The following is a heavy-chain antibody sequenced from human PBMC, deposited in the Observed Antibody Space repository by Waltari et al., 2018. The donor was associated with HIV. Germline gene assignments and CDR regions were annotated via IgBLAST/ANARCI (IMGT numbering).Heavy chain of an antibody. J-gene: IGHJ4*02. CDR2: INPNNGGT. Sequence: QVQLVQSGAEVKKPGASVKVSCKGSGYTFTGYYIHWVRQAPGQGLEWMGGINPNNGGTNYAQKFQDRVTMTRDTSISTAYMELSRLRSDDTAVYYCARNLDGDYVLAYWGQGILVTVSS. D-gene: IGHD4-17*01. CDR1: GYTFTGYY. V-gene: IGHV1-2*02. CDR3: ARNLDGDYVLAY.